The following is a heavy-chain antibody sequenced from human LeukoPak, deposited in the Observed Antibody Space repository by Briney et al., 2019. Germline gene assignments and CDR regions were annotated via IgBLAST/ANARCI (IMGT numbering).Heavy chain of an antibody. D-gene: IGHD3-16*02. Sequence: ASVKVSCKASGYTFTSYYMHWVRQAPGQGLEWMGIINPSGGSTSYAQKFQGRVTMTRDTSTSTVYMELSSLRSEDTAVYYCARVAMITFGGVIVIPAYYFDYWGQGTLVIVSS. CDR1: GYTFTSYY. J-gene: IGHJ4*02. CDR2: INPSGGST. CDR3: ARVAMITFGGVIVIPAYYFDY. V-gene: IGHV1-46*01.